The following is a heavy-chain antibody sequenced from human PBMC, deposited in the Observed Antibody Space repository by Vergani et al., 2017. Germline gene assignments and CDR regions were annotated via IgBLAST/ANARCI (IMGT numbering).Heavy chain of an antibody. D-gene: IGHD3-3*01. CDR3: ARAGYDFWSGYSRPGYFDY. CDR1: GGSFSGYY. J-gene: IGHJ4*02. Sequence: QVQLQQWGAGLLKPSETLSLTCAVYGGSFSGYYWSWIRQHPGKGLEWIGYIYYSGSTYYNPSLKSRVTISVDTSKNQFSLKLSSVTAADTAVYYCARAGYDFWSGYSRPGYFDYWGQGTLVTVSS. CDR2: IYYSGST. V-gene: IGHV4-34*01.